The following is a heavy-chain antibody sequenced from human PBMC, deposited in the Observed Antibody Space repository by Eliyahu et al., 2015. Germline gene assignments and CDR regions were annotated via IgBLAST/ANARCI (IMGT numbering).Heavy chain of an antibody. CDR2: INHSGST. CDR1: GGSFXGXY. CDR3: ARRIAASYCVGLCPPFDY. D-gene: IGHD3-10*02. J-gene: IGHJ4*02. V-gene: IGHV4-34*01. Sequence: QVQLQQWGAGLLKPSETLSLTCAVYGGSFXGXYWSWIRQPPGKGLEWIGEINHSGSTNYNPSLKSRVTISVDTSKNQFSLKLSSVTAADTAVYYCARRIAASYCVGLCPPFDYWGQGTLVTVSS.